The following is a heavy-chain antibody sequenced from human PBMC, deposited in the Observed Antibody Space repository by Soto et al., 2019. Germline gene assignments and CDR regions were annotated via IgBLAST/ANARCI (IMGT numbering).Heavy chain of an antibody. J-gene: IGHJ4*02. CDR1: GFPFRSYA. Sequence: EVQLLESGGGLVQPGGSLSLSCAACGFPFRSYAMSWVRQAPGKGLEWVSAISPGGGGTYYADSVKGRFTISRDNSKNTVFLQLNSLRAEDTAVYYCAKEFDNSSPCFDSWGQGTLITVSS. CDR3: AKEFDNSSPCFDS. CDR2: ISPGGGGT. V-gene: IGHV3-23*01. D-gene: IGHD1-20*01.